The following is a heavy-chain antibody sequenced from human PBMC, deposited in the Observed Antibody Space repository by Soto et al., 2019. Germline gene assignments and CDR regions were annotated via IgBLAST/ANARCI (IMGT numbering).Heavy chain of an antibody. J-gene: IGHJ2*01. Sequence: EVQLLDSGGGLVQPGGSLRLSCAASGFTFSCCAMSWVRQAPGKGLEWVSTIHGDGDYMQYTDSVKGRFTITRDNSRNTLYLQMDSLRGDDTAVYYCVKKRGGGSYTNGSLASWGRGTLVTVSS. V-gene: IGHV3-23*01. CDR1: GFTFSCCA. CDR2: IHGDGDYM. D-gene: IGHD1-26*01. CDR3: VKKRGGGSYTNGSLAS.